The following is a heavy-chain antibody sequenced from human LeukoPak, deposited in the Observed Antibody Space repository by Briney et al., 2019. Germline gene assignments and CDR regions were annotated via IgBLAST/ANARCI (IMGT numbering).Heavy chain of an antibody. CDR1: GGSISSGDYY. CDR2: IYYSGST. CDR3: AGIKAGSRVLDY. J-gene: IGHJ4*02. Sequence: PSETLSLTCTVSGGSISSGDYYWSWIRQPPGKGLEWIGYIYYSGSTYYNPSLKSRVTISVDTSNNQFSLKLSSVTPADTAVYYCAGIKAGSRVLDYWGQGTLVTVSS. D-gene: IGHD6-13*01. V-gene: IGHV4-30-4*02.